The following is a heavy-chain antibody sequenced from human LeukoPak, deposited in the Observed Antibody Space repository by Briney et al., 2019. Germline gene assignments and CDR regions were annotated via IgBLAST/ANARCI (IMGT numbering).Heavy chain of an antibody. D-gene: IGHD1-1*01. Sequence: PSETLSLTCAVSGYSISSGYYWGWIRQPPGKGLEWIGSIYHSGSTYYNPSLKSRVTISVDTSKNQFSLKLSSVTAADTAVYYCARVQRNDAFDIWGQGTMVTVSS. CDR1: GYSISSGYY. J-gene: IGHJ3*02. CDR3: ARVQRNDAFDI. CDR2: IYHSGST. V-gene: IGHV4-38-2*01.